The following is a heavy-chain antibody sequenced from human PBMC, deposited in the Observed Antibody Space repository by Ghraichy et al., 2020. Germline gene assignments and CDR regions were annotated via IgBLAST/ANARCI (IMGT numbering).Heavy chain of an antibody. Sequence: SLNISCAASGFTFDDYAFHWVRQAPGKGLEWVSGISWDSGRIGYADSVKGRFTISRDNAKNSLYLQMNSLRPEDTALYYCAKDIWDCSGGRCYSAFDYWGQGALVTVSS. V-gene: IGHV3-9*01. D-gene: IGHD2-15*01. CDR1: GFTFDDYA. J-gene: IGHJ4*02. CDR3: AKDIWDCSGGRCYSAFDY. CDR2: ISWDSGRI.